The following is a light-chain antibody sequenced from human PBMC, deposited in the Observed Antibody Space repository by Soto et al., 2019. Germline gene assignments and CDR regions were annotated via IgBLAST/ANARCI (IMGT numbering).Light chain of an antibody. V-gene: IGKV2-30*01. CDR2: RVS. J-gene: IGKJ1*01. Sequence: DVVMTQSPLSLPVTLGQPASISCRSTQSLVSSDGNTYLTWLQQRPGQSPRRLIYRVSGRESGGTDRLSGGESGTDFTLQISGVEAEDVGVYYCMQGSHWTGTFGQGTKVEIK. CDR3: MQGSHWTGT. CDR1: QSLVSSDGNTY.